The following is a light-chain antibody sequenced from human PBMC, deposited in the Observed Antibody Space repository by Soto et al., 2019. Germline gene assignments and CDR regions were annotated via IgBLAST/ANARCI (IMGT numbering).Light chain of an antibody. V-gene: IGKV3-20*01. J-gene: IGKJ1*01. CDR2: EAS. CDR1: QSVSSSS. Sequence: EIVLTQSPGTLSLSPGERATLSCRASQSVSSSSLAWYQQNPGQAPRLLIYEASSRATGIPDRFSGSGSGTDFTLTISRLEPEDFAVYYCQQYGSSPWTFGQGTKVDI. CDR3: QQYGSSPWT.